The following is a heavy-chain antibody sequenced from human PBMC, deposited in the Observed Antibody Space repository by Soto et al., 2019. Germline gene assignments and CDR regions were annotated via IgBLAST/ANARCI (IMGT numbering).Heavy chain of an antibody. CDR1: GFTFRNQD. D-gene: IGHD3-22*01. J-gene: IGHJ4*02. Sequence: EVQLLESGGGLVQPGGSLRLTCVGSGFTFRNQDMRWVRQAPGKGLEWVSGISGRGGVTYDADSVKGRFTISRDNSKNTLYLHMNNLNANDTAVYYCAKDRQFRSYYESAGHYNDWGQGTLVTVSS. CDR2: ISGRGGVT. V-gene: IGHV3-23*01. CDR3: AKDRQFRSYYESAGHYND.